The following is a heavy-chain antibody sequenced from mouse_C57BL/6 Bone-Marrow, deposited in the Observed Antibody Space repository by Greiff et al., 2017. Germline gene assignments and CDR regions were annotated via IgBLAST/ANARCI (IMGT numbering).Heavy chain of an antibody. CDR3: TLGRAYYYAMDY. V-gene: IGHV6-6*01. D-gene: IGHD4-1*01. CDR1: GFTFSDAW. Sequence: EVMLVESGGGLVQPGGSMKLSCAASGFTFSDAWMDWVRQSPEKGLEWVAEIRNKANNHATYYAESVKGRFTISRDDSKSSVYLQMNSLRAEDTGIYYCTLGRAYYYAMDYWGQGTSVTVSS. J-gene: IGHJ4*01. CDR2: IRNKANNHAT.